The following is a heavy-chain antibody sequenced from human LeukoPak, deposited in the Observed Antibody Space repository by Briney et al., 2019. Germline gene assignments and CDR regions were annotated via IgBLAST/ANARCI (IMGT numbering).Heavy chain of an antibody. V-gene: IGHV1-46*01. CDR3: ARDQGLTGYFDF. J-gene: IGHJ4*02. CDR1: GYSFTNYY. CDR2: INPSGGST. D-gene: IGHD3-9*01. Sequence: ASVKVSCKPSGYSFTNYYMHWVRQAPGRGLEWMGVINPSGGSTNYAQKFQGRVTMTRDTSTTTVYMELTSLRSEDTAVYYCARDQGLTGYFDFWGQGTLVTVSS.